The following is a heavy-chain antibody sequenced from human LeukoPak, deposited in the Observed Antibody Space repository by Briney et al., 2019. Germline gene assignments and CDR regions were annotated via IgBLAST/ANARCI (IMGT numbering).Heavy chain of an antibody. CDR1: GASISNSDYY. CDR3: ARVGSCSGGGCSFRLFDH. J-gene: IGHJ4*02. Sequence: PSETLSLTCTVSGASISNSDYYWGWIRQHPGKGLEWIGYVYYSGSTYSNPSLKSRVIISVDTSKNQFSLMMTSMTAADTAVYYCARVGSCSGGGCSFRLFDHWGQGTLVTVSS. V-gene: IGHV4-31*03. CDR2: VYYSGST. D-gene: IGHD2-15*01.